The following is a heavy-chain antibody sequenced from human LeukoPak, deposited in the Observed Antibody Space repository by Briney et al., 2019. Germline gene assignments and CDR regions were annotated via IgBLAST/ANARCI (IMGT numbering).Heavy chain of an antibody. Sequence: GGSLRLSCVASGFPLSNYAMSWVRQVPGKGLEWVSATSSSDDGTYYADSVRGRFTISRDNSKNTLYLQMNRLRVEDAALYYCARLADYDNGGNFDYWGQGTLVTVSS. D-gene: IGHD4-23*01. J-gene: IGHJ4*02. CDR3: ARLADYDNGGNFDY. CDR2: TSSSDDGT. V-gene: IGHV3-23*01. CDR1: GFPLSNYA.